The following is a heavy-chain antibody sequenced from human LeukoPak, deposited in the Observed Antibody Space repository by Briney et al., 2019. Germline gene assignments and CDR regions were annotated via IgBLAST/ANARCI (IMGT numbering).Heavy chain of an antibody. Sequence: SETLSLTCTVSGYSISSGYYWGWIRQPPGKGLEWIGSIYYSGSTYYNPSLKSRVTISVDTSKNQFSLKLSSVTAADTAVYYCAIPYNYGSGSAHYWGQGTLVTVSS. D-gene: IGHD3-10*01. CDR1: GYSISSGYY. CDR3: AIPYNYGSGSAHY. CDR2: IYYSGST. J-gene: IGHJ4*02. V-gene: IGHV4-38-2*02.